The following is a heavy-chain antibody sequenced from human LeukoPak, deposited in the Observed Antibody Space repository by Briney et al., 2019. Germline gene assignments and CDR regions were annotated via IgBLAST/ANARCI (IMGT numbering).Heavy chain of an antibody. J-gene: IGHJ2*01. CDR3: ARSRWLQTGCFDL. D-gene: IGHD5-24*01. Sequence: PSETLSLTCTVSGGSISSYYWSWIRQPPGKGLEWIGYIYYSGSTNYNPSLKSRVTISVDTSKNQFSLKLSSVTAADTAVYYCARSRWLQTGCFDLWGRGTLVTVSS. CDR2: IYYSGST. V-gene: IGHV4-59*01. CDR1: GGSISSYY.